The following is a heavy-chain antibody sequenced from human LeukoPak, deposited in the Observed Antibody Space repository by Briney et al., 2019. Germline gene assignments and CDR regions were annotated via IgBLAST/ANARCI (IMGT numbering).Heavy chain of an antibody. CDR2: IYYSGST. V-gene: IGHV4-39*01. Sequence: SETLSLTCTVSGGSISSSSYYWGWIRQPPGKGLEWIGSIYYSGSTYYNPSLKSRVTISVDTSKNQFSLKLSSVTAADTAVYYCARHFYGSRSNWFDPWGQGTLVTVSS. J-gene: IGHJ5*02. CDR3: ARHFYGSRSNWFDP. D-gene: IGHD6-13*01. CDR1: GGSISSSSYY.